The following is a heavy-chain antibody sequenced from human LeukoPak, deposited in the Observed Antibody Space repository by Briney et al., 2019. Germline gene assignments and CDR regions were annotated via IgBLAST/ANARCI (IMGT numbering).Heavy chain of an antibody. D-gene: IGHD2-15*01. CDR3: ARGVRKGYCSGGSCFTGLEDFDY. CDR1: GGSISSSSYY. J-gene: IGHJ4*02. V-gene: IGHV4-39*07. CDR2: IYTSGST. Sequence: SETLSLTCTVSGGSISSSSYYWGWIRQPPGKGLEWIGRIYTSGSTNYNPSLKSRVTMSVDTSKNQFSLKLSSVTAADTAVYYCARGVRKGYCSGGSCFTGLEDFDYWGQGTLVTVSS.